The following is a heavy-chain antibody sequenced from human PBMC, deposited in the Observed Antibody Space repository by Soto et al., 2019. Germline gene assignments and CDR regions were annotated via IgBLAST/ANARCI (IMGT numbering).Heavy chain of an antibody. CDR2: INSDGSST. CDR1: VFTFSSYW. Sequence: WWSLRLSCSASVFTFSSYWMHWFRQAPGKGLVWVSRINSDGSSTSYADSVKGRFTISRDNAKNTLYLQMNSLRAEDTAVYYCARERIQLWLRRYYYYGMDVWGQGTTVTVSS. D-gene: IGHD5-18*01. J-gene: IGHJ6*02. CDR3: ARERIQLWLRRYYYYGMDV. V-gene: IGHV3-74*01.